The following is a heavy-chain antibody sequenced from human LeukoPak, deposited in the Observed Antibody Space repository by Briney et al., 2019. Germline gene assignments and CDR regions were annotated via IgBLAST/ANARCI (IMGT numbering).Heavy chain of an antibody. V-gene: IGHV5-51*01. D-gene: IGHD6-6*01. CDR3: ARQKGYSSSSDY. J-gene: IGHJ4*02. Sequence: GGSLKISCKASGYTFTSYWIAWVRPMPGKGLEWMGIIYPGDSDTRYSPSFQGQVTISADKSISTAYLQWSSLKASDTAMYYCARQKGYSSSSDYWGQGTLVTVSS. CDR1: GYTFTSYW. CDR2: IYPGDSDT.